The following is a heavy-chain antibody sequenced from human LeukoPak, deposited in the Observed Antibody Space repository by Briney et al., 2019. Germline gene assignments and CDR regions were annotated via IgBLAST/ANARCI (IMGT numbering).Heavy chain of an antibody. J-gene: IGHJ6*03. CDR1: GGSISSSSYY. CDR2: IYYSGST. D-gene: IGHD6-13*01. Sequence: ESSETLSLTCSVSGGSISSSSYYWGWIRQPPGKVLEWIGNIYYSGSTYYNPSLKSRVTIFVDTFKNQFSLKLSSVTAADTAVYYCARVRHSHSSSWYYYYYYMDVWGRGITVTVSS. CDR3: ARVRHSHSSSWYYYYYYMDV. V-gene: IGHV4-39*01.